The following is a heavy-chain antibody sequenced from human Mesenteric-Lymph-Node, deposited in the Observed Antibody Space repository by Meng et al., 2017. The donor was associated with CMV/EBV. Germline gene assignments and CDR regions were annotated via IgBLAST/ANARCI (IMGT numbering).Heavy chain of an antibody. J-gene: IGHJ5*02. CDR3: ARDTLTYSYGPGWIDP. CDR1: VGCMTSSCHY. D-gene: IGHD3-10*01. V-gene: IGHV4-61*05. CDR2: IFNSGSA. Sequence: QRQLQAVPHLLKPPVARALECSVSVGCMTSSCHYWGCVLRPPGKGLGWRGGIFNSGSAHYNPVLVSRVTMSIDKSKNEFFLNLVSVTAAGTAMYFCARDTLTYSYGPGWIDPWGQGTLVTVSS.